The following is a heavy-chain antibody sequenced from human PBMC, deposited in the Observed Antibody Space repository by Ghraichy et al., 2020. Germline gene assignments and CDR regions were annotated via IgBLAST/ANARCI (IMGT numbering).Heavy chain of an antibody. D-gene: IGHD6-13*01. CDR1: GFTFSSYD. CDR3: ARVKVGSNWYSNYYNGMDV. Sequence: GGSLRLSCAASGFTFSSYDINWVRQAPGKGLEWVSYISSSGNTIYYADSVKDRFTISRDNAKNLLYLQMNSLRAEDTAVYYCARVKVGSNWYSNYYNGMDVWGQGTTVTVSS. J-gene: IGHJ6*02. CDR2: ISSSGNTI. V-gene: IGHV3-48*03.